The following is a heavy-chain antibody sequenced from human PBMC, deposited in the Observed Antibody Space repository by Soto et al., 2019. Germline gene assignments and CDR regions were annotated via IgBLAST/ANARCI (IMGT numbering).Heavy chain of an antibody. D-gene: IGHD3-16*02. CDR1: GGSLSGYY. Sequence: PSETLSLTCDVYGGSLSGYYWSWIRQPPGKGLEWIAYIYYSGSTNHNPSLRSRVTISLDTSKNQISLQLTSVTPADTAVYYCAREGQLWLESNYWGQGTLVTVSS. CDR2: IYYSGST. CDR3: AREGQLWLESNY. V-gene: IGHV4-59*01. J-gene: IGHJ4*02.